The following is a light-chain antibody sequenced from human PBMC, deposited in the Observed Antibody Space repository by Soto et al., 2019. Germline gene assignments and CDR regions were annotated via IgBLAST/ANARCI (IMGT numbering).Light chain of an antibody. CDR2: DAP. Sequence: DIQMTQSPSTLSASVGDRVTVTGRASQSVGIWLAWYQQKPGKAPNLLIYDAPSLKSRVPSRFSGSGSGTELTLTISSLQPDDFATYCCQQYNSYTFGQGTKLEIK. V-gene: IGKV1-5*01. CDR3: QQYNSYT. J-gene: IGKJ2*01. CDR1: QSVGIW.